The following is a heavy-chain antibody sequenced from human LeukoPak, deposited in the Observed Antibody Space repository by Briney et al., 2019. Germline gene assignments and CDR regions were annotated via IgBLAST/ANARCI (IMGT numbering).Heavy chain of an antibody. J-gene: IGHJ6*03. Sequence: ASVKVSCKASGYTFTGYYMHWVRQAPGQGLEWMGWIKPNIGGTNYAQKCQGRVTMTRDTSINTAYMELSRLGSDDTDVYYCGRRGPPGYCTNGVGYLRYYYYYMDVWGKGTTVTVSS. CDR3: GRRGPPGYCTNGVGYLRYYYYYMDV. CDR2: IKPNIGGT. D-gene: IGHD2-8*01. V-gene: IGHV1-2*02. CDR1: GYTFTGYY.